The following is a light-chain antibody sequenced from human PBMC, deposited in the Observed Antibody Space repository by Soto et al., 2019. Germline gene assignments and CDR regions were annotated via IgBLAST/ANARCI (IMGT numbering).Light chain of an antibody. CDR3: QQYGGSIT. J-gene: IGKJ5*01. CDR2: GAS. CDR1: QSVSSAY. Sequence: EIVLTQSPGTLSLSPGEGATLFCRASQSVSSAYLAWYQQKPGQAPRLLIYGASSRATGIPDRFSGSGSGTDFTLTISRLEPEDFAVYYCQQYGGSITFGQGTRLEIK. V-gene: IGKV3-20*01.